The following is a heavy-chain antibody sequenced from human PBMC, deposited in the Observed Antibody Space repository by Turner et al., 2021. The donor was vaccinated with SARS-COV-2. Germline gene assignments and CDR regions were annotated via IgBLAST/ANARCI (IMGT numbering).Heavy chain of an antibody. D-gene: IGHD2-2*01. CDR1: GFTFSSYS. V-gene: IGHV3-21*01. CDR2: ISRSSRYI. Sequence: EVQLVESGGGLVKPGGSLRLSCAASGFTFSSYSMNWVRQAPGKGLEWVSSISRSSRYIYFADSVKGRFTIARDNAKNSLYLQMNSLRAEDTAVYYCARDHRPVVVPAAKRAGSYYYGMDVWGQGTTVTVSS. J-gene: IGHJ6*02. CDR3: ARDHRPVVVPAAKRAGSYYYGMDV.